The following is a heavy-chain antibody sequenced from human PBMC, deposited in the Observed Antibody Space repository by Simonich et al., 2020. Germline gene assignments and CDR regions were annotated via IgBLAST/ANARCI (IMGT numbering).Heavy chain of an antibody. J-gene: IGHJ1*01. CDR3: ARGLRVAAAGTAFQH. D-gene: IGHD6-13*01. CDR1: GGSFSGYY. Sequence: QVQLQQWGAGLLKPSETLSLTCAVYGGSFSGYYWCWTRQPPGKGLEWIEEINHSESTNYNPSLKSRVTISVDTSKNQFSLKLSSVTAADTAVYYCARGLRVAAAGTAFQHWGQGTLVTVSS. V-gene: IGHV4-34*01. CDR2: INHSEST.